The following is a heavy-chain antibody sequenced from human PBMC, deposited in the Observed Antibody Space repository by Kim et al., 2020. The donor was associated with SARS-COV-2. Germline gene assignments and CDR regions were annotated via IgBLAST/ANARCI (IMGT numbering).Heavy chain of an antibody. D-gene: IGHD3-10*01. J-gene: IGHJ5*02. V-gene: IGHV4-39*07. CDR1: GGSISSSSYY. Sequence: SETLSLTCTVSGGSISSSSYYWGWIRQPPGKGLEWIGSIYYSGSTYYNPSLKSRFTISVDTSKNQFSLKLSSVTAADTAVYYCARCITMVRGVIITSANNNWFDPWGQGTLVTVSS. CDR3: ARCITMVRGVIITSANNNWFDP. CDR2: IYYSGST.